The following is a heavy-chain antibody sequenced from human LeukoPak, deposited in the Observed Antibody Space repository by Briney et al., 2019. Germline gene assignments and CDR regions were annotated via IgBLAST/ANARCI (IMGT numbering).Heavy chain of an antibody. CDR1: GGSISSYY. D-gene: IGHD6-19*01. CDR2: IYYSGST. J-gene: IGHJ6*03. CDR3: ARSPGIAVAGTFYYYYYYMDV. Sequence: SETLSLTCTVSGGSISSYYWSWIRQPPGKGLEWIGYIYYSGSTNYNPSLKSRVTTSVDTSKNQFSLKLSSVTAADTAVYYCARSPGIAVAGTFYYYYYYMDVWGKGTTVTVSS. V-gene: IGHV4-59*01.